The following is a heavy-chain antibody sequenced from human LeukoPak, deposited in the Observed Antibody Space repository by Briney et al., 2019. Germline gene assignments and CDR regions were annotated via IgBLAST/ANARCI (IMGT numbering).Heavy chain of an antibody. D-gene: IGHD1/OR15-1a*01. J-gene: IGHJ6*03. Sequence: ASVKVSCKASGYTFTSYGISWVRQAPGQGLEWMGWISAYNGNTNYAQKLQGRVTMTTDTSTSTAYMELRSLRSDDTAVYYCARDPSRRLKQYYMDVWGKGTTVTVSS. CDR1: GYTFTSYG. CDR2: ISAYNGNT. CDR3: ARDPSRRLKQYYMDV. V-gene: IGHV1-18*01.